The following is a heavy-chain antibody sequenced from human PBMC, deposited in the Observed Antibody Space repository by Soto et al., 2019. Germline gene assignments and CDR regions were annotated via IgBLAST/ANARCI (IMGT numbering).Heavy chain of an antibody. V-gene: IGHV3-21*01. D-gene: IGHD3-9*01. J-gene: IGHJ3*02. CDR2: ISSSSTAI. Sequence: GGSLRLSCAVSGFSFSSYSMNWVRQAPGKGLEWVSSISSSSTAIFYGDSVKGRFIISRDNAENSLYLQMNSLRAEDTAVYYCATRGGLLRYFDWSSGSDAFDIWGQGTMVTVSS. CDR1: GFSFSSYS. CDR3: ATRGGLLRYFDWSSGSDAFDI.